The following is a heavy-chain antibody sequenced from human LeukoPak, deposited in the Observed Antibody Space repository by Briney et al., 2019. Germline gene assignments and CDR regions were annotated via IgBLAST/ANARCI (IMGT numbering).Heavy chain of an antibody. Sequence: SVKVSCKASGGTFSSYAISWVRQAPGQGLEWMGRIIPILGIANYAQKFQGRATITADKSTSTAYMELSSLRSEDTAVYYCARALVEMATIDYWGQGTLVTVSS. CDR3: ARALVEMATIDY. V-gene: IGHV1-69*04. J-gene: IGHJ4*02. CDR1: GGTFSSYA. D-gene: IGHD5-24*01. CDR2: IIPILGIA.